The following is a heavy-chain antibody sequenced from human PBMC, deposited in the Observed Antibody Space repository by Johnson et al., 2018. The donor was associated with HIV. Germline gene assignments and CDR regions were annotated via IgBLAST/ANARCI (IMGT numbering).Heavy chain of an antibody. J-gene: IGHJ3*02. CDR1: GFTVSSNY. CDR2: IYSGGST. D-gene: IGHD6-13*01. CDR3: ATDSSSVVYDAFDI. Sequence: VQLVESGGGVVQPGRSLRLSCAASGFTVSSNYMSWVRQAPGKGLEWVSVIYSGGSTYDADSVKGRFTISRDNSKNMLYLQMNSLRAEDTAVYYCATDSSSVVYDAFDIWGQGTMVTVSS. V-gene: IGHV3-66*02.